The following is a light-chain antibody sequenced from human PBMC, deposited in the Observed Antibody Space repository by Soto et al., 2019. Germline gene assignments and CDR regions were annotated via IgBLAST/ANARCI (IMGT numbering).Light chain of an antibody. V-gene: IGLV4-69*02. CDR3: QTWDTGIRV. CDR2: VNSDGTH. J-gene: IGLJ3*02. Sequence: QPVLTQSPSASASLGASVKLTCTLSSGHRSYAIAWHQQQPEKGPRYLMKVNSDGTHIKGDGLPDRFSGSSSGAERYLTIFSLQSEDEADYYCQTWDTGIRVFGGGTKLTVL. CDR1: SGHRSYA.